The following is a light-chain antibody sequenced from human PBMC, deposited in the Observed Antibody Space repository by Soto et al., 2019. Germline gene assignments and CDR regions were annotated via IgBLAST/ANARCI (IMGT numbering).Light chain of an antibody. V-gene: IGKV3D-15*01. CDR3: QQYHKWPIT. J-gene: IGKJ5*01. Sequence: EIVMTQSPATLSVSPGERATLSCRASQSVSSNLAWYQQKPGQAPRLLIYGASAWATGISARFSGSGSGTEFTLTISSLQSEDFAVYYCQQYHKWPITFGQGTRLEIK. CDR1: QSVSSN. CDR2: GAS.